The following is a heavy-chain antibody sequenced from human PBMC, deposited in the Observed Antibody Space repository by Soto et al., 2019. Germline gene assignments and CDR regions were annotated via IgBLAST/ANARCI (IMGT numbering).Heavy chain of an antibody. D-gene: IGHD3-3*01. CDR1: GFTFSSYW. CDR2: IKQDGSEK. Sequence: PGGSLRLSCAASGFTFSSYWMSWVRQAPGKGLEWVANIKQDGSEKYYVDSVKGRFTISRDNAKNSLYLQMNSLRAEDTAVYYCARARFDFWSPRYYFECWGQGTLVTVSS. J-gene: IGHJ4*02. CDR3: ARARFDFWSPRYYFEC. V-gene: IGHV3-7*01.